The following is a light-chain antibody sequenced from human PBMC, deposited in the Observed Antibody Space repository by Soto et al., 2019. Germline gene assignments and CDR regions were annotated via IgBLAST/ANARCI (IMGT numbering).Light chain of an antibody. CDR2: GAS. V-gene: IGKV3-15*01. CDR3: QHYNNWLWP. CDR1: QNISSN. J-gene: IGKJ1*01. Sequence: EIVMTQSPATLSVSPGERATLSCRASQNISSNLAWYQQKPGQAPRVLIDGASTRSTGIPARFSGSGSWTEFTLTFSSLQSEDFAVFYCQHYNNWLWPFVQGTKVEIQ.